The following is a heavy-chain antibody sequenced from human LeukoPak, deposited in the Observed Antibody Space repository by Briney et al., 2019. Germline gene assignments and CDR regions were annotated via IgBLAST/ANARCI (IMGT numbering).Heavy chain of an antibody. CDR3: ARGGYYGSGNDFRFDP. D-gene: IGHD3-10*01. J-gene: IGHJ5*02. CDR1: GGSISSYY. CDR2: IHYTGST. V-gene: IGHV4-59*01. Sequence: SETLSLTCTVSGGSISSYYWSWIRQSPGKGPECIGYIHYTGSTNYNPSLKSRVTISVETSKNQFSLKLKSVTAADTAVYYRARGGYYGSGNDFRFDPWGQGTLVTVSS.